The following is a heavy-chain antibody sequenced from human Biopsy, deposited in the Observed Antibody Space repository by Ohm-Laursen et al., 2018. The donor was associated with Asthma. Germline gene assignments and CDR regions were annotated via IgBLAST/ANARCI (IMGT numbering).Heavy chain of an antibody. CDR3: ARAVDYSHYYGIDV. CDR2: ISVYNGNT. CDR1: GYTFNSAG. Sequence: ASVRVSCKTSGYTFNSAGITWVRQAPGRGLEWMGWISVYNGNTKVAQKLQDRVTMITDTSTSTAYMELRSLRSDDTAVYFCARAVDYSHYYGIDVWGQGTTVTVS. V-gene: IGHV1-18*01. J-gene: IGHJ6*02. D-gene: IGHD3-10*01.